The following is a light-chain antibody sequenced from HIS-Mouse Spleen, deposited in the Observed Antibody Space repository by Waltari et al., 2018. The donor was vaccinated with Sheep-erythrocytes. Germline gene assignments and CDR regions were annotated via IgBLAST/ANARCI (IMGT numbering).Light chain of an antibody. V-gene: IGLV2-23*01. CDR3: CSYAGSSTWV. CDR1: SSDVGGYNL. CDR2: EGS. Sequence: QSALTQPASGSGSPGQSVHISCPGTSSDVGGYNLVSWYQQHPGKAPKLMIYEGSKRPSGVSNRFSGSKSGNTASLTISGLQAEDEADYYCCSYAGSSTWVFGGGTKLTVL. J-gene: IGLJ3*02.